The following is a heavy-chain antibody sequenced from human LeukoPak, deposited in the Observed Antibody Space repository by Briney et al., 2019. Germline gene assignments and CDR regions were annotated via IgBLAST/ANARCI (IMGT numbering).Heavy chain of an antibody. Sequence: GASVKVSCKTSGYTFSSYGINWVRQAPGQGLEWMGYVNTYNGHTNSAQKLHGRITMTTNSSTSTAYLELKSLTSDDTAVYYCARDLRWDSSGYGGFWGQGTLVTVTS. J-gene: IGHJ4*02. CDR3: ARDLRWDSSGYGGF. V-gene: IGHV1-18*01. D-gene: IGHD3-22*01. CDR1: GYTFSSYG. CDR2: VNTYNGHT.